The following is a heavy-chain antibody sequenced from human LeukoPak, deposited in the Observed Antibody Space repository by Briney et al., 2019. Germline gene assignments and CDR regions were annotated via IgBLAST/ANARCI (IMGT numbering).Heavy chain of an antibody. J-gene: IGHJ3*02. Sequence: SETLSLTCTVSGGFITSSSYYWGWIRQPPGKGLEWIGTIYYSGSTNYNPSLKSRVTMSVDTSKNQFSLKLSSVTAADTAVYYCARDLYYYDSSGYHAFDIWGQGTMVTVSS. CDR1: GGFITSSSYY. CDR3: ARDLYYYDSSGYHAFDI. V-gene: IGHV4-39*07. CDR2: IYYSGST. D-gene: IGHD3-22*01.